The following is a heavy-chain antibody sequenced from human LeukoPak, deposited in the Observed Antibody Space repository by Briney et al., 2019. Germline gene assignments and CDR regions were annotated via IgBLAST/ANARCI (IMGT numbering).Heavy chain of an antibody. CDR3: ARSGINLFDY. V-gene: IGHV3-23*01. J-gene: IGHJ4*02. CDR2: ISSSGGST. Sequence: GGSLRLSCAASGFTVSSNYMSWVRQAPGKGLEWVSSISSSGGSTYYADSVKDRFTISRDNSKNTLYLQMNSLRAEDTAVYYCARSGINLFDYWGQGTLLTVSS. CDR1: GFTVSSNY. D-gene: IGHD1-26*01.